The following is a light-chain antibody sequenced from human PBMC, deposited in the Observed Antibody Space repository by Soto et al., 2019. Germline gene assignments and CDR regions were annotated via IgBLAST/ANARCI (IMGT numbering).Light chain of an antibody. V-gene: IGLV2-14*01. CDR3: SSYTSSNTYV. J-gene: IGLJ1*01. Sequence: QSALTQPASVSGSPGQSITISCTGTSSDVGGYNHVSWYQQHPGKAPKLMIYEVSDRPSGVSSRFSGSKSGNTASLTISGLQAEDEVDYYCSSYTSSNTYVFGTGTKVTVL. CDR1: SSDVGGYNH. CDR2: EVS.